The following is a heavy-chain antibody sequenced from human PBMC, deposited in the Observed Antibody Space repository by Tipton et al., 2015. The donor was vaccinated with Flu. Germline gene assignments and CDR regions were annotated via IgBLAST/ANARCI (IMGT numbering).Heavy chain of an antibody. J-gene: IGHJ4*02. Sequence: QLVQSGGGLVQPGGSLRLSCAASGFTFSSYEMNWVRQAPGKGLEWLSYISSGGSTISYADSVRGRFTISRDNAKNSLYLQLNSLRAEDTAIYYCATLTGDDYWGQGILVTVSS. V-gene: IGHV3-48*03. CDR2: ISSGGSTI. CDR1: GFTFSSYE. D-gene: IGHD7-27*01. CDR3: ATLTGDDY.